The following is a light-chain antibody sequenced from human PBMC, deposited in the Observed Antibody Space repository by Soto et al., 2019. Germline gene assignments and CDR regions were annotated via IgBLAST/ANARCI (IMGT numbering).Light chain of an antibody. Sequence: EIVMTQSPATLSVSPGERATLSCRASQSVSSNVAWYQQIPGQTPRLLIYGASTRATTIPVRFSGSGSGTEFTLTISSLQSGDFAVYYCHQYDDGPYTFGQGTKV. CDR3: HQYDDGPYT. CDR2: GAS. J-gene: IGKJ2*01. V-gene: IGKV3-15*01. CDR1: QSVSSN.